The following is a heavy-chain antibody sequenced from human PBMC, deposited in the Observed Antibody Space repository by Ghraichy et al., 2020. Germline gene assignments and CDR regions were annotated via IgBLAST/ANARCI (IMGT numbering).Heavy chain of an antibody. CDR2: INSDVSTT. D-gene: IGHD3-16*01. Sequence: GGSLRLSCAASGFTFSTYWMHWVRQAPGKGLVWISRINSDVSTTNYADSVKGRFTISRDNSKNTLYLQMNSLRAEDTAVYYCAKDRADYDYVWGSYLSVCRAWGQGTRVTVSS. J-gene: IGHJ5*02. V-gene: IGHV3-74*01. CDR1: GFTFSTYW. CDR3: AKDRADYDYVWGSYLSVCRA.